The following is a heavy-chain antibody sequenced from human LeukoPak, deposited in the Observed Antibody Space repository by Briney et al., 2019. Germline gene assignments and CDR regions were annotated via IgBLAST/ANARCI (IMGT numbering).Heavy chain of an antibody. Sequence: ASVKVSCKASGYTFTGYYMHWVRQAPGQGLEWMGRIIPIFGTANYAQKFQGRVTITTDESTSTAYMELSSLRSEDTAVYYCASPKTLELLSGSSQFDYWGQGTLVTVSS. D-gene: IGHD1-26*01. J-gene: IGHJ4*02. CDR2: IIPIFGTA. V-gene: IGHV1-69*05. CDR3: ASPKTLELLSGSSQFDY. CDR1: GYTFTGYY.